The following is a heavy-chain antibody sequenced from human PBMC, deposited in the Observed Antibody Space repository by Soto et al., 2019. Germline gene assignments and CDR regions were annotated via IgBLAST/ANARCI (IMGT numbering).Heavy chain of an antibody. CDR1: NGSFSGYY. J-gene: IGHJ1*01. CDR3: ARGLEYFQH. CDR2: ITNSGYT. Sequence: SETLSLTCDVFNGSFSGYYWSWIRQPPGKGLEWIGEITNSGYTNYNPSLKNRVTILIDRSKNHFSLKVTSVTAADTAVYYCARGLEYFQHWGQGTLVTFSS. V-gene: IGHV4-34*01.